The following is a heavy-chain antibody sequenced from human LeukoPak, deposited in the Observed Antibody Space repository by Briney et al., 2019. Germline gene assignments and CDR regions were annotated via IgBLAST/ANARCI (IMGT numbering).Heavy chain of an antibody. Sequence: ASVKVSCKASGYTFTGYYMYWVRQAPGQGLEWMGFINPNTGGTIYAQKFQARVTVTRDTSISTAYMELRGLISDDTAVCYCARRYDFWSGYPTAFDYWGQGTLVTDSS. D-gene: IGHD3-3*01. CDR2: INPNTGGT. J-gene: IGHJ4*02. CDR1: GYTFTGYY. CDR3: ARRYDFWSGYPTAFDY. V-gene: IGHV1-2*02.